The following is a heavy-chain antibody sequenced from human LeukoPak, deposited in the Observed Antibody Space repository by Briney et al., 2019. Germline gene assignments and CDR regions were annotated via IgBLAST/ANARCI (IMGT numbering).Heavy chain of an antibody. Sequence: PGGSLRLSCAASGFTFSSYSMNWVRQAPGKGLEWVSSISSSSSYIYYADSVKGRFTISRDNAKNSLYLQMNSLRAEDTAVYYCAREYSYGPPNYGMDVWGQGTTVTVS. CDR3: AREYSYGPPNYGMDV. D-gene: IGHD5-18*01. CDR2: ISSSSSYI. J-gene: IGHJ6*02. V-gene: IGHV3-21*01. CDR1: GFTFSSYS.